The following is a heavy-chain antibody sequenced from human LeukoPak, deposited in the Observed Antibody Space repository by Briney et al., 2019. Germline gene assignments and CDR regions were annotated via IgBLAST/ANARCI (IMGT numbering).Heavy chain of an antibody. D-gene: IGHD2-2*01. CDR1: GFSFSSHG. CDR3: AREFPSTSLDY. V-gene: IGHV3-23*01. J-gene: IGHJ4*02. Sequence: GGSLRLSCAASGFSFSSHGMSWVRQAPGKGLEWVSGIIGGAGSTYYADSVKGRFTISGDNSKNTLYLQMNSLRAEDTAVYYCAREFPSTSLDYWGQGTLVTVSS. CDR2: IIGGAGST.